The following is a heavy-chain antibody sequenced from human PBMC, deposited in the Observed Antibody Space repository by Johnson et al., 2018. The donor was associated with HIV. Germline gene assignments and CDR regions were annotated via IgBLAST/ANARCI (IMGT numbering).Heavy chain of an antibody. Sequence: VQLVESGGVVVQPGGSLRLSCAASGFTFDDYAMHWVRQAPGKGLEWVSLISWDGGSTYYADSVKGRFTISRDNSKNTLYLQMNSLRAEDTAVYYCAKGDYFDTRAAFDIWGQGTVVIVSS. CDR3: AKGDYFDTRAAFDI. V-gene: IGHV3-43D*03. J-gene: IGHJ3*02. CDR1: GFTFDDYA. CDR2: ISWDGGST. D-gene: IGHD3-22*01.